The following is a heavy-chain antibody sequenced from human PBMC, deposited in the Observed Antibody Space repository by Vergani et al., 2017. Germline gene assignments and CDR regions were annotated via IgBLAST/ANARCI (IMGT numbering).Heavy chain of an antibody. CDR3: AREGNYDESTGFGPGGVFD. Sequence: QVQLEQSGAEVKKPGSSVTVSCRASGGTFGSPTISWVRQAPGQGLEWVGRVIPNLEITTLEQHLQGRVIITADNSTDTDYMELILLRPEDTAVYYCAREGNYDESTGFGPGGVFDWGPGTLVTVSS. CDR2: VIPNLEIT. J-gene: IGHJ4*02. CDR1: GGTFGSPT. D-gene: IGHD3-22*01. V-gene: IGHV1-69*08.